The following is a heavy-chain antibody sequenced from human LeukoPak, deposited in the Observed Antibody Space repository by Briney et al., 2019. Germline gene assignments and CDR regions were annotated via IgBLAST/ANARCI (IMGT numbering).Heavy chain of an antibody. D-gene: IGHD4-23*01. V-gene: IGHV4-61*02. CDR2: ISSSGST. CDR1: GDSISSGDYY. CDR3: ARGGGNGGGWVGHYYYMDV. Sequence: NPSETLSLTCTVSGDSISSGDYYWSWIRQPAGKGLEWIGRISSSGSTNYNPSLKSRVTISVDTSKNQFSLKLTSVTAADTAVYYCARGGGNGGGWVGHYYYMDVWGKGTTVTVSS. J-gene: IGHJ6*03.